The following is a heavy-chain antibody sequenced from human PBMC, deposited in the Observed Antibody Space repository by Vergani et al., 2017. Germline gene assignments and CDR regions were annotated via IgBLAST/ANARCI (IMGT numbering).Heavy chain of an antibody. D-gene: IGHD6-19*01. V-gene: IGHV3-74*01. J-gene: IGHJ4*02. CDR2: INSDGSST. CDR3: ARVGGCSSGWYYFDY. Sequence: EVQLVESGGGLVQPGGSLRLSCAASGFTFSSYWMHWVRQAPGKGLVWVSRINSDGSSTSYADSVKGRFTISRDNAKNTLYLQMNSLRAEDTAVYYCARVGGCSSGWYYFDYWGQGTLVTVSS. CDR1: GFTFSSYW.